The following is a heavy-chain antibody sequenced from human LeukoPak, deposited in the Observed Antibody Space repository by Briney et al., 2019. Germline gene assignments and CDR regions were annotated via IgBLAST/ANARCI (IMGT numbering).Heavy chain of an antibody. CDR1: GGSISNYY. J-gene: IGHJ5*02. V-gene: IGHV4-34*01. CDR2: INHSGST. D-gene: IGHD1-26*01. Sequence: SETLSLTCRISGGSISNYYWSWIRQPPGKGLEWIGEINHSGSTNYNPSLKSRVTISVDTSKNQFSLKLSSVTAADTAVYYCARGRRGATRQGTQAASRYNWFDPWGQGTLVTVSS. CDR3: ARGRRGATRQGTQAASRYNWFDP.